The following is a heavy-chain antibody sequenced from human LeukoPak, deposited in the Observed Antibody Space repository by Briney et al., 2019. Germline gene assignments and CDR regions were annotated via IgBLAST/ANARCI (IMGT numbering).Heavy chain of an antibody. D-gene: IGHD3-3*01. CDR1: GFTFSSYA. CDR2: ISGSGGST. J-gene: IGHJ4*02. CDR3: ARESTIFGVVIQYYFDY. Sequence: GGSLRLSCAASGFTFSSYAMSWVRQAPGKGLEWVSAISGSGGSTYYADSVKGRCTISRDNAKNSLYLQMNSLRAEDTAVYYCARESTIFGVVIQYYFDYWGQGTLVTVSS. V-gene: IGHV3-23*01.